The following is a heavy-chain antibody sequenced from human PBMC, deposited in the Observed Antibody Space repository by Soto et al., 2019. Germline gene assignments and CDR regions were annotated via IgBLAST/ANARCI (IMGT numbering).Heavy chain of an antibody. Sequence: PGGSLRLSCAASGFTLDSYTMNWVRQAPGKGLEWVSSISTITNYMYYADSVKGRFTISGDNAKHSLYLQMNSLRAEDTAVYYCVKGGASYTSCWYANWGQGILVTVSS. CDR2: ISTITNYM. CDR3: VKGGASYTSCWYAN. J-gene: IGHJ4*02. V-gene: IGHV3-21*01. D-gene: IGHD6-13*01. CDR1: GFTLDSYT.